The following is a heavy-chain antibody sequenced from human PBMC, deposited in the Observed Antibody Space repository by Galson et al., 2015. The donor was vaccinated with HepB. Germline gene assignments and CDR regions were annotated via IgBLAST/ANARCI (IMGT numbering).Heavy chain of an antibody. V-gene: IGHV3-21*01. CDR2: ISGNSDYI. CDR1: DFTLTTYT. Sequence: LRLSCAASDFTLTTYTVNWVRQAPGKGLEWVSSISGNSDYIYYADSVKGRFTISRDNAKNSLYLQMNSLRAEDTAVYYCASESWGSFEFWGQGTLVTVSS. D-gene: IGHD7-27*01. J-gene: IGHJ4*02. CDR3: ASESWGSFEF.